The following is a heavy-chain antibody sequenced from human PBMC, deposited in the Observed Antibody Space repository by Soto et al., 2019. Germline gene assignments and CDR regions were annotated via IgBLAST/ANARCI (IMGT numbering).Heavy chain of an antibody. J-gene: IGHJ6*02. CDR1: GFTFSSYA. CDR2: ISYDGSNK. CDR3: ARGDSSGYYYYGMDV. D-gene: IGHD2-15*01. Sequence: GGSLRLSCAASGFTFSSYAMHWVRQAPGKGLEWVAVISYDGSNKYYADSVKGRFTISRDNSKKTLYLQMNSLRAEDTAVYYCARGDSSGYYYYGMDVWGQGTTVTVSS. V-gene: IGHV3-30-3*01.